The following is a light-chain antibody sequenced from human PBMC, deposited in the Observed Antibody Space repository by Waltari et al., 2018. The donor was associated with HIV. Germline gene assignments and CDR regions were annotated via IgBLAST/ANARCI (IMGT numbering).Light chain of an antibody. Sequence: GERATLSCRASQSVSSNLAWYQQKPGQAPRLLIYGASTRATGIPARFSGSGSGTEFTLTVSSLQSADFAVYYCQQYNNWPPWTFGQGTKVEIK. V-gene: IGKV3-15*01. CDR3: QQYNNWPPWT. CDR2: GAS. CDR1: QSVSSN. J-gene: IGKJ1*01.